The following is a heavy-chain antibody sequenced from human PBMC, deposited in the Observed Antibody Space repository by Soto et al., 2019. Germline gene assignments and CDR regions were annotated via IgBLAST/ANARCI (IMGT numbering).Heavy chain of an antibody. CDR2: IYHSGST. J-gene: IGHJ4*02. Sequence: PSETLSLTCAVSGGSISSGGYSWSWIRQPPGKGLEWIGYIYHSGSTYYNPSLKSRVTISVDRSKNQFSLKPSSVTAADTAVYYCASIDYGDLSFDYWGQGTLVTVSS. D-gene: IGHD4-17*01. CDR3: ASIDYGDLSFDY. CDR1: GGSISSGGYS. V-gene: IGHV4-30-2*01.